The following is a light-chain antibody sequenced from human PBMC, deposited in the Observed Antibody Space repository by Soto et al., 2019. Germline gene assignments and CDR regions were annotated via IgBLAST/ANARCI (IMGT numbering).Light chain of an antibody. CDR1: SSDVGSYDY. J-gene: IGLJ7*01. CDR3: CSYASSASFV. Sequence: QSALIQPPSVSGSPGQSVTISCTGTSSDVGSYDYVSWYQQHPGKVPKPMIYNVNNQPSGIPDRFSGSKSDNTASLTISGLQAEDEADYHCCSYASSASFVFGGGTQLTVL. V-gene: IGLV2-11*01. CDR2: NVN.